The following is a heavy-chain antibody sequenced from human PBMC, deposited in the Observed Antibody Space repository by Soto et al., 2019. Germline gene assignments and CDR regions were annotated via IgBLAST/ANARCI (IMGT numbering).Heavy chain of an antibody. V-gene: IGHV3-23*01. D-gene: IGHD2-21*01. CDR3: AQDRGWGVVSPAHDS. CDR1: GFTFKNFV. J-gene: IGHJ4*02. Sequence: EVQLLESGGGLVQPGGSLRVSCATSGFTFKNFVMSWVRQAPGKGLEWVAAIRASGGQTFYADCVKGRYTVSRDNSKNMLFMLMNSLGDDGTALYFCAQDRGWGVVSPAHDSWGQGTLVTVSS. CDR2: IRASGGQT.